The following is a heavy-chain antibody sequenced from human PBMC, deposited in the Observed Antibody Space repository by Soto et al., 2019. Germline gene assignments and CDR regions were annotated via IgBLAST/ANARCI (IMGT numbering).Heavy chain of an antibody. CDR2: IIPILGIA. CDR1: GGTFSSYT. Sequence: GASVKVSCKASGGTFSSYTISWVRQAPGQGLEWMGRIIPILGIANYAQKFQGRVTITADKSTSTAYMELSSLRSEDTAVYYCARHPSIQLWPDYYYYYMDVWGKGTTVTVSS. CDR3: ARHPSIQLWPDYYYYYMDV. D-gene: IGHD5-18*01. J-gene: IGHJ6*03. V-gene: IGHV1-69*02.